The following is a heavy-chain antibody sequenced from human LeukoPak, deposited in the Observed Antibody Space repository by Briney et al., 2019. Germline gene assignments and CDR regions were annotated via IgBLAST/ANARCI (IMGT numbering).Heavy chain of an antibody. D-gene: IGHD2-2*01. J-gene: IGHJ6*02. Sequence: GGSLRLSCAASGFTFSNYDIHWVRHATGKGLEWVSAFHTAGDIHYSGSVKGRFATSRENAKNSFYLQMNNLRAGDTAVYYCARGSCSSRSCYKRVNGLDVWGQGTPVTVSS. CDR3: ARGSCSSRSCYKRVNGLDV. V-gene: IGHV3-13*01. CDR2: FHTAGDI. CDR1: GFTFSNYD.